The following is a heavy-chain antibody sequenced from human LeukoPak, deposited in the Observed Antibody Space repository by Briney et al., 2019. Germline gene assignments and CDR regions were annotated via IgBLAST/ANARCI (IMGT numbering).Heavy chain of an antibody. J-gene: IGHJ4*02. V-gene: IGHV4-59*01. CDR1: GGSISSYY. D-gene: IGHD4-17*01. CDR3: ARSGTTVTASDY. Sequence: SETLSLTYTVSGGSISSYYWSWIRQPPGKGLEWIGYIYYSGSTNYNPSLKSRVTISVDTSKNQFSLKLSSVTAADTAVYYCARSGTTVTASDYWGQGTLVTVSS. CDR2: IYYSGST.